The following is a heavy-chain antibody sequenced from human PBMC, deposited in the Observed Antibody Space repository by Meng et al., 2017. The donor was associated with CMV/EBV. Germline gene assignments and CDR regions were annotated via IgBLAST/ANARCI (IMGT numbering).Heavy chain of an antibody. CDR2: IDYSGADT. J-gene: IGHJ4*02. CDR1: GFTFSNSA. D-gene: IGHD6-19*01. CDR3: AKESVAGHFAY. V-gene: IGHV3-23*01. Sequence: GESLKISCDDSGFTFSNSALNWVRQAPGEGLEWVSTIDYSGADTYYAKSVRGRFTISRDNFRNTVYLQLNSLRAEDTAVYYCAKESVAGHFAYWGQGTLVTVSS.